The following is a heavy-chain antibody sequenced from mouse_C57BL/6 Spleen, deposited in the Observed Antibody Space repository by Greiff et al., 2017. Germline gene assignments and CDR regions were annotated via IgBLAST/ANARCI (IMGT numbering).Heavy chain of an antibody. CDR2: IDPETGGT. J-gene: IGHJ2*01. D-gene: IGHD1-1*01. CDR3: TRPYGSSPYT. V-gene: IGHV1-15*01. CDR1: GYTFTDYE. Sequence: VQLQQSGAELVRPGASVTLSCKASGYTFTDYEMHWVKQTPVHGLEWIGAIDPETGGTAYNQKFKGKAILTADKSSSTAYMELRSLTSEDSAVYYCTRPYGSSPYTWGGGTTLTVSS.